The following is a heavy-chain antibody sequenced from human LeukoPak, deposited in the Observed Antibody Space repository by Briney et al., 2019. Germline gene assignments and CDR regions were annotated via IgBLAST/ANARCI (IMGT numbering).Heavy chain of an antibody. CDR1: GGTFSSYA. CDR2: IIPIFGTA. J-gene: IGHJ4*02. CDR3: ARDHDSSGYYRYYFDY. V-gene: IGHV1-69*13. D-gene: IGHD3-22*01. Sequence: SVKVSCKASGGTFSSYAISWVQQAPGQGLEWMGGIIPIFGTANYAQKFQGRVTITADESTSTAYMELSSLRSEDTAVYYRARDHDSSGYYRYYFDYWGQGTLVTVSS.